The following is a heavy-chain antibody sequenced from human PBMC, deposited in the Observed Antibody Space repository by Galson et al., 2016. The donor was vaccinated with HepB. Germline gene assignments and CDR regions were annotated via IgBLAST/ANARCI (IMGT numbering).Heavy chain of an antibody. V-gene: IGHV3-33*01. CDR3: ARDTKGRVEVVVAANYYYYYGMDV. CDR1: GFTFSSYG. Sequence: SLRLSCAASGFTFSSYGMHWVRQAPGKGLEWVAVIWYDGSNKYYADSVKGRFTISRDNSKNTPYLQMNSLRAEDTAVYYCARDTKGRVEVVVAANYYYYYGMDVWGQGTTVTVSS. D-gene: IGHD2-15*01. CDR2: IWYDGSNK. J-gene: IGHJ6*02.